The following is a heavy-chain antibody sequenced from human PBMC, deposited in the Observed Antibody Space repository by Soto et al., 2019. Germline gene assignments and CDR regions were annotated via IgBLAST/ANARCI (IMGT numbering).Heavy chain of an antibody. Sequence: SVKVSCKASGGTFSRYAINWVRQAPGQGLEWMGGIIPMFGKANYAQKFQDRVTITADESTSTGYMELRSLTSEDTAVYYCARDGTLYDSSGYYYGMDVWG. CDR3: ARDGTLYDSSGYYYGMDV. D-gene: IGHD3-22*01. CDR1: GGTFSRYA. V-gene: IGHV1-69*13. J-gene: IGHJ6*02. CDR2: IIPMFGKA.